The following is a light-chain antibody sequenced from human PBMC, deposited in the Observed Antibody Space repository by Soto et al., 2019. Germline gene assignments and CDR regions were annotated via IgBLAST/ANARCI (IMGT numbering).Light chain of an antibody. V-gene: IGKV3-20*01. J-gene: IGKJ4*01. CDR3: QEYYFSPHT. Sequence: EIVLTQSPGTLSSSPGERATLSCRASHSVVNNYLAWFQQKPVQAPRLLLSGASSRDAGIPGTFIGSGSAADISRTIGRLETDDFAVYYCQEYYFSPHTCSGGP. CDR2: GAS. CDR1: HSVVNNY.